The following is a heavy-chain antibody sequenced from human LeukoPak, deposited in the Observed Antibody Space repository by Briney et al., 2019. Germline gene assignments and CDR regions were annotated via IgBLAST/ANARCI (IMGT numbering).Heavy chain of an antibody. V-gene: IGHV1-18*01. CDR1: GYTFTSYG. CDR3: ARVGYYGSGSYYYGMDV. J-gene: IGHJ6*02. CDR2: ISAYNGNT. D-gene: IGHD3-10*01. Sequence: ASVKVSCKASGYTFTSYGISWVRQAPGQGLEWMGWISAYNGNTNYAQKLQGRVTITADESTSTAYMELSSLRSEDTAVYYCARVGYYGSGSYYYGMDVWGQGTTVTVSS.